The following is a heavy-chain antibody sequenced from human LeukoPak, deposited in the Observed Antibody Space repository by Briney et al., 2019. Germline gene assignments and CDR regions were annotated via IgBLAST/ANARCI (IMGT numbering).Heavy chain of an antibody. V-gene: IGHV1-69*13. D-gene: IGHD1-26*01. J-gene: IGHJ4*02. CDR3: ARESGSYEAYFDY. Sequence: SVKVSCKASGGTFSSYAIGWVRQAPGQGLEWMGRIFPIFATANYAQKFQGRVTITADESTSTAYMELSSLRSEDTAVYYCARESGSYEAYFDYWGQGTLVTVSS. CDR2: IFPIFATA. CDR1: GGTFSSYA.